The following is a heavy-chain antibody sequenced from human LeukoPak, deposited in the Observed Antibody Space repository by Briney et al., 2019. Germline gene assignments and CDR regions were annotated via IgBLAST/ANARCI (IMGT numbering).Heavy chain of an antibody. Sequence: SETLSLTCTVSGGSISSGGYYWSWIRQHPGKGLEWIGYIYYSGSTYYNPSLKSRVTISVDTSKNQFSLKLSSVTAADTAVYYCARLPPPQSSPHVTWGSKGAYWGQGTLVTVSS. V-gene: IGHV4-31*03. D-gene: IGHD3-16*01. J-gene: IGHJ4*02. CDR2: IYYSGST. CDR1: GGSISSGGYY. CDR3: ARLPPPQSSPHVTWGSKGAY.